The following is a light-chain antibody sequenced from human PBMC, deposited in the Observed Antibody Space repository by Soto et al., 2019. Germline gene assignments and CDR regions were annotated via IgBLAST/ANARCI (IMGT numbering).Light chain of an antibody. J-gene: IGKJ2*01. CDR2: AAS. CDR3: QQSHTPPYT. Sequence: DIQMTQSPSSLSASVGDRVTIACRASQTISDYLNWYQQKPGTGPKLLIYAASNLEDGVPSRFSGSGSGTDFTLTITSLQPEDFGTDSCQQSHTPPYTFGQGTKLEIK. CDR1: QTISDY. V-gene: IGKV1-39*01.